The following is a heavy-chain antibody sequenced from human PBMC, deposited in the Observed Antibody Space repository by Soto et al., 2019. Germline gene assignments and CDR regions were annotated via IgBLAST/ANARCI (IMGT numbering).Heavy chain of an antibody. CDR2: IYYSGST. CDR1: GGSISSYY. J-gene: IGHJ5*02. Sequence: PSETLSLTCTVSGGSISSYYWSWIRQPPGKGLEWIGYIYYSGSTNYNPSIKSRVTISVDTSKNQFSLKLSSVTAADTAVYYCARDLRGIAITNWFDPWGQGTLVTVSS. V-gene: IGHV4-59*01. CDR3: ARDLRGIAITNWFDP. D-gene: IGHD2-21*01.